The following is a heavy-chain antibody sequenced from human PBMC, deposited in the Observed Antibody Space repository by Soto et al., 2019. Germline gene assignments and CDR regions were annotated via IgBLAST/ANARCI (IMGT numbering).Heavy chain of an antibody. CDR2: INPSGGST. D-gene: IGHD3-22*01. J-gene: IGHJ4*01. CDR3: ARELHYYDSSGYYHNFDY. Sequence: QVQLVQSGAEVKKPGASVKVSCKASGYTFTSYYMHWVRQAPGQGLEWMGIINPSGGSTSYAQKLQGRVTMTRDTSTSTVYMELSSLRSEDTAVYYCARELHYYDSSGYYHNFDYWGHRTLVTVSS. V-gene: IGHV1-46*01. CDR1: GYTFTSYY.